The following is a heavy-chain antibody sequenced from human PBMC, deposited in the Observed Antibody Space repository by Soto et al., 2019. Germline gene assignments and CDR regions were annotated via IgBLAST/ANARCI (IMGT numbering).Heavy chain of an antibody. J-gene: IGHJ4*02. Sequence: QVQLVQSGAEVKKPGASMKVSCKASGFTFTNYGFTWVRQAPGQGLEWMGWISAYNGKTNYARKLQGRVTMTTDTSTSTAYMELRSLRSDDTAVYYCARWGDPYYYDSSGYPYYFDYWGQGTLVTVSS. D-gene: IGHD3-22*01. CDR2: ISAYNGKT. CDR3: ARWGDPYYYDSSGYPYYFDY. V-gene: IGHV1-18*01. CDR1: GFTFTNYG.